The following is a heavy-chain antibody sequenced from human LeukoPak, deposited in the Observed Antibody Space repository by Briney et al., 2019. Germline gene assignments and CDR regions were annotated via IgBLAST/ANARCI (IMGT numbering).Heavy chain of an antibody. Sequence: ASVKVSCKASGYTFTSYGISWVRQAPGQGLEWMGWISAYNGNTNYAQKLQGRVTMTTDTSTSTAYMELRSLGSDDTAVYYCASMYGSGSYSPDWFDPWGQGTLVTVSS. V-gene: IGHV1-18*01. J-gene: IGHJ5*02. D-gene: IGHD3-10*01. CDR2: ISAYNGNT. CDR3: ASMYGSGSYSPDWFDP. CDR1: GYTFTSYG.